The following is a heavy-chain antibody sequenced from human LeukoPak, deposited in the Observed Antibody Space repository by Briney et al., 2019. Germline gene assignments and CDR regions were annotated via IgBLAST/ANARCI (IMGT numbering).Heavy chain of an antibody. CDR2: IWNDGSNK. Sequence: GGSLRLSCAASGFTFSVYGMHWVRQAPGKGLEWVGVIWNDGSNKYYADSVKGRFTISRDNSKNTLYLQMNSLRAEDTAAYSCARASGPFDYWGQGTLVTVSS. J-gene: IGHJ4*02. CDR3: ARASGPFDY. D-gene: IGHD3-10*01. CDR1: GFTFSVYG. V-gene: IGHV3-33*01.